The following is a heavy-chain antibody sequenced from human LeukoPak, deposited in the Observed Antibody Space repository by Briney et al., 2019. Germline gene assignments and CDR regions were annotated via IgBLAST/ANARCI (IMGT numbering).Heavy chain of an antibody. V-gene: IGHV4-31*03. D-gene: IGHD5-18*01. CDR3: ARTPPTAMVHWDY. Sequence: SQTLSLTCTVSGGSISSGGYYWSWIRQHPGKGLEWIGYIYYSGSTYYNPSLKRRVTISVDTSKNQFSLKLSPVTAADTAVYYCARTPPTAMVHWDYWGQGTLVTVSS. CDR2: IYYSGST. J-gene: IGHJ4*02. CDR1: GGSISSGGYY.